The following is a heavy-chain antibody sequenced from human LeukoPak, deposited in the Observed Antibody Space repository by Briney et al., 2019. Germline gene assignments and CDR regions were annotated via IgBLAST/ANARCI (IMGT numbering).Heavy chain of an antibody. CDR3: AKDSSSWYQGWFDP. J-gene: IGHJ5*02. CDR2: ISGSGGGT. Sequence: GGSLRLSCAASGFTFSSYAMSWVRQAPGKGLEWVSAISGSGGGTYYADSVKGRFTISRDNSKNTLYLQMNSLRAEDTAVYYCAKDSSSWYQGWFDPWGQGTLVTVSS. V-gene: IGHV3-23*01. D-gene: IGHD6-13*01. CDR1: GFTFSSYA.